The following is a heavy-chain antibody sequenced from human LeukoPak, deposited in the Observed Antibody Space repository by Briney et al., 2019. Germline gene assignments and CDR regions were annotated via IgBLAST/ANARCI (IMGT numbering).Heavy chain of an antibody. CDR3: AKDPIRYSSGWQLDY. CDR1: GFIFRNYA. V-gene: IGHV3-23*01. CDR2: ITGSGDTT. J-gene: IGHJ4*02. Sequence: GASLRLSCAASGFIFRNYAMSWVRQAPGKGLEWVSAITGSGDTTYYADSVKGRFTISRDNSKNTLYVEMNTLRAEDTAVYYCAKDPIRYSSGWQLDYWGQGTLVTVSS. D-gene: IGHD6-19*01.